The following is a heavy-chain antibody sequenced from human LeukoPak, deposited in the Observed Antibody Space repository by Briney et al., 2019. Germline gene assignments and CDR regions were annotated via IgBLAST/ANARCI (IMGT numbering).Heavy chain of an antibody. CDR1: GFTFSSYS. J-gene: IGHJ5*02. Sequence: GGSLRLSCAASGFTFSSYSMNWVRQAPGKGLEWVSYISSSSSTIYYADSVKGRFTISRDNAKNSLYLQMNSLRDQDTAVYYCASQYSSSWYWFDLWGQGTRVTVSS. D-gene: IGHD6-13*01. CDR3: ASQYSSSWYWFDL. CDR2: ISSSSSTI. V-gene: IGHV3-48*02.